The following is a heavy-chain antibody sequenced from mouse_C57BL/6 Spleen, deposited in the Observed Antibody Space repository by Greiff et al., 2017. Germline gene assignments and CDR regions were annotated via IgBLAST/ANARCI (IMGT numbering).Heavy chain of an antibody. Sequence: QVQLQQSGAELARPGASVTLSCKASGYTFTSYGISWVKQRTGQGLEWIGEIYPRSGNTYYNEKFKGKATLTADKSSSTAYMELRSLTSEDSAVYFCARYDYEGSLYAMDYWGQGTSVTVSS. V-gene: IGHV1-81*01. D-gene: IGHD2-4*01. J-gene: IGHJ4*01. CDR3: ARYDYEGSLYAMDY. CDR2: IYPRSGNT. CDR1: GYTFTSYG.